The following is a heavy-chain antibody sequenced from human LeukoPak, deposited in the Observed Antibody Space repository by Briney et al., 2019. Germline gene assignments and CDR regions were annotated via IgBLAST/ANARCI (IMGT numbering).Heavy chain of an antibody. D-gene: IGHD2-2*01. CDR2: ISSSGGST. V-gene: IGHV3-64*01. Sequence: GGSLRLSCAASGFTFSSYSMHWVRQAPGKGLEYVSAISSSGGSTYYANSVKGRFTISRDNSKNTLYLQMGSLRAEDMAVYYCARTYCSSTSCLVDYWGQGTLATVSS. J-gene: IGHJ4*02. CDR3: ARTYCSSTSCLVDY. CDR1: GFTFSSYS.